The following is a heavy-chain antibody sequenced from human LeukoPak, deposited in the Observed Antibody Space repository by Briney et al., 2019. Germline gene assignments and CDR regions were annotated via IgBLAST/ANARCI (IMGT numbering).Heavy chain of an antibody. CDR1: GFTFSDYY. CDR2: ISSSGSTI. CDR3: ATEQEGRRAAFDH. V-gene: IGHV3-11*04. J-gene: IGHJ4*02. D-gene: IGHD1/OR15-1a*01. Sequence: GGSLRLSCAASGFTFSDYYMSWIRQAPGKGLEWVSYISSSGSTIYYADSVKGRFTISRDNAKNTLYLHMSSLRAEDTAIYYCATEQEGRRAAFDHWGQGTLVTVSS.